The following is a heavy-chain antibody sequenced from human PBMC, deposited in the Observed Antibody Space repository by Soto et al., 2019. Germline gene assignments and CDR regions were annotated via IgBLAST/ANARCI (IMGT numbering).Heavy chain of an antibody. D-gene: IGHD3-3*02. CDR2: MTYDGATE. V-gene: IGHV3-30*14. J-gene: IGHJ3*01. Sequence: QVRLVESGGGVVQPGTSLRLSCAASGFTFSDYVIHWVRQAAGKGLEWVASMTYDGATEYYADSVKGRFTMSRDNSKRALSLQMNSLRPDDTAVYYCARVRLSIAVNDALDVWGQGTTVTVS. CDR3: ARVRLSIAVNDALDV. CDR1: GFTFSDYV.